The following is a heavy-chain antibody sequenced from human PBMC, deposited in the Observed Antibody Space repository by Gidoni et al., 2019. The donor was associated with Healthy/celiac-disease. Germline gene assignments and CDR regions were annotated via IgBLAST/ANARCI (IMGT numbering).Heavy chain of an antibody. V-gene: IGHV3-7*03. J-gene: IGHJ6*02. Sequence: EVQLVESGGGLVQPGGSLRLSCAASGFTFSSYWMSWVRQAPGKGLEWVANIKQDGSEKYYVDSVKGRFSISRDNAKNSLYLQMNSLRDEDTAVYYCARVSIVVVPAATLIKQYYYYYYGMDVWGQGTTVTVAS. CDR3: ARVSIVVVPAATLIKQYYYYYYGMDV. D-gene: IGHD2-2*01. CDR1: GFTFSSYW. CDR2: IKQDGSEK.